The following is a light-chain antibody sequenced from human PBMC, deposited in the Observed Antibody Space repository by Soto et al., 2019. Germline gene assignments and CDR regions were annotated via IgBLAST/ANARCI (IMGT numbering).Light chain of an antibody. V-gene: IGKV3-20*01. CDR1: QSASSSS. CDR3: QHYGSSPLT. CDR2: DAS. Sequence: EIVLTQSPGTLSLSPGERATLSCRASQSASSSSLAGYQQKPGQAPRILIYDASIRATGIPNRFSGSGSGTDFTLTISRLEPEDSAVYYCQHYGSSPLTFGGGTKVEIK. J-gene: IGKJ4*01.